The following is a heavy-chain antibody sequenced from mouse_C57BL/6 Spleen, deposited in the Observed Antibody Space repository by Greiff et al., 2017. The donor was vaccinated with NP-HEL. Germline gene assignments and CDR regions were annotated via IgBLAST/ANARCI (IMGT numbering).Heavy chain of an antibody. V-gene: IGHV1-77*01. CDR3: ATPLDYYGSSYRYFDV. Sequence: LQESGAELVKPGASVKISCKASGYTFTDYYINWVKQRPGQGLEWIGKIGPGSGSTYYNEKFKGKATLTADKSSSTAYMQLSSLTSEDSAVYFCATPLDYYGSSYRYFDVWGTGTTVTVSS. CDR1: GYTFTDYY. D-gene: IGHD1-1*01. CDR2: IGPGSGST. J-gene: IGHJ1*03.